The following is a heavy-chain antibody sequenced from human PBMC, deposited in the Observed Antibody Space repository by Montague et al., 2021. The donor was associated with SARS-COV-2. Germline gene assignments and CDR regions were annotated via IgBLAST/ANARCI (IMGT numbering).Heavy chain of an antibody. D-gene: IGHD4-23*01. CDR3: VRDHPYGGPRGAYDI. V-gene: IGHV4-59*01. Sequence: SETLSLTCTVSGGSITGYYWSWLRRSPGKGLEWIAYIYDGGAVNYNPSPGIRVTISTDTSKNQLSLKVNSVTAADTAVYYCVRDHPYGGPRGAYDIWGQGTVVTVSS. CDR1: GGSITGYY. CDR2: IYDGGAV. J-gene: IGHJ3*02.